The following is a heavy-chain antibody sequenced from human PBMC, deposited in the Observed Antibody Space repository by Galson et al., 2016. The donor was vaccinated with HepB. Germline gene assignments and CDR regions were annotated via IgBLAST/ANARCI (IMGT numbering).Heavy chain of an antibody. CDR3: AKAHYDILTGYWPCFDY. Sequence: SLRLSCAASGFTFRSYAMSWVRQAPGKGLEWVSGIRGSGGSTYYADSVQGRITISRDNSKNTLYLQMNSLRVEDTAVYYCAKAHYDILTGYWPCFDYWGQGTLVTVSS. V-gene: IGHV3-23*01. CDR2: IRGSGGST. CDR1: GFTFRSYA. J-gene: IGHJ4*02. D-gene: IGHD3-9*01.